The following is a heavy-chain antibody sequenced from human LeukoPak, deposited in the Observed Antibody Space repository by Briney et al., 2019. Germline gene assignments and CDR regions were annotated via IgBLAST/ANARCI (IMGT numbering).Heavy chain of an antibody. D-gene: IGHD6-6*01. Sequence: GGSLRLSCAASGFTFSSYGMHWVRQAPGKGLEWVAVISYDGSNKYYADSVKGRFTISRDNSKNTLYLQMNSLRAEDTAVYYCARALLYSSSSYFDYWGQGTLVTVSS. V-gene: IGHV3-30*03. CDR2: ISYDGSNK. J-gene: IGHJ4*02. CDR1: GFTFSSYG. CDR3: ARALLYSSSSYFDY.